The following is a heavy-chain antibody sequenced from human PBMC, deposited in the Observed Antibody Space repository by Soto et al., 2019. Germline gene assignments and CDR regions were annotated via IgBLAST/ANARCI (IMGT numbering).Heavy chain of an antibody. CDR2: FYYSGST. CDR1: GASSSRYY. CDR3: ARSRGGYFDY. Sequence: LSDTWGVSGASSSRYYWSWIRQPPGKGLEWIGYFYYSGSTNYNPSLKSRVTISVDTSKNQFSLKLSSVTAADTAVYYCARSRGGYFDYWGQGTLVTVSS. J-gene: IGHJ4*02. V-gene: IGHV4-59*01. D-gene: IGHD3-22*01.